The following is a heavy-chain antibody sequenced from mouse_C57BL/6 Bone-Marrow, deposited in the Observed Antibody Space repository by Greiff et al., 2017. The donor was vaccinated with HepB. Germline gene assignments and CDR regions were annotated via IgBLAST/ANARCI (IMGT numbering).Heavy chain of an antibody. V-gene: IGHV5-6*01. CDR2: ISSGGSYT. Sequence: EVKVVESGGDLVKPGGSLKLSCAASGFTFSSYGMSWVRQTPDKRLEWVATISSGGSYTYYPDSVKGRFTISRDNAKNTLYLQMSSLKSEDTAMYYSARDGRGVFAYWGQGTLGTVSA. D-gene: IGHD2-3*01. J-gene: IGHJ3*01. CDR1: GFTFSSYG. CDR3: ARDGRGVFAY.